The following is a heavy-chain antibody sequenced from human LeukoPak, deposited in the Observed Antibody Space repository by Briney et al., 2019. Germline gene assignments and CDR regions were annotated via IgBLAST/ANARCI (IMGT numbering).Heavy chain of an antibody. CDR2: TYYRTRWYF. CDR1: GDSVSNSGSS. J-gene: IGHJ5*02. D-gene: IGHD6-19*01. Sequence: SQTLSLTCAISGDSVSNSGSSWNWIRQSPSRGLEWLGRTYYRTRWYFDYAVSVRSRATINPDTSKNQFSLQLDSVTPEDTAVYYCARGGAGWYVSVFDPWGQGTLVTVSS. CDR3: ARGGAGWYVSVFDP. V-gene: IGHV6-1*01.